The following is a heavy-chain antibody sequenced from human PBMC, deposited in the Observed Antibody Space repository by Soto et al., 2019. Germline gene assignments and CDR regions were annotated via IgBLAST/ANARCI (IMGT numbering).Heavy chain of an antibody. CDR1: GFTFSYYY. J-gene: IGHJ4*02. CDR3: ARSLASYLDY. V-gene: IGHV3-11*05. Sequence: QVQLVEYGGGLVKPGGSLRLSCAASGFTFSYYYMSWIRQAPGKGLEWVSYISGSSSYTNYADSVKGRCTISRDNAKNSLYLQRTSLRAEDTAVYSCARSLASYLDYWGQGTLVTVSS. CDR2: ISGSSSYT.